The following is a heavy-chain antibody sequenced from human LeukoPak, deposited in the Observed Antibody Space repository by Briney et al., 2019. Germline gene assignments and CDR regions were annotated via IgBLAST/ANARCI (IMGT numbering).Heavy chain of an antibody. V-gene: IGHV3-30-3*01. CDR2: ISSDGSSK. CDR3: ARSLEKATLRPSLDY. Sequence: GGSLRLSCAASGFTFSSYPIHWVRQAPGKGLGWVAVISSDGSSKYYADSVKVRFTISRGNSKNTLYLQMNSLRAEDTAVYYCARSLEKATLRPSLDYWGQGTLVAVSS. J-gene: IGHJ4*02. CDR1: GFTFSSYP. D-gene: IGHD5-24*01.